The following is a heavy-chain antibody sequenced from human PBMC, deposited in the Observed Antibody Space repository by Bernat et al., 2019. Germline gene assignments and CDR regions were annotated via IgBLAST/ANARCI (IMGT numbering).Heavy chain of an antibody. J-gene: IGHJ6*03. CDR2: IDPSDSYT. D-gene: IGHD3-10*01. Sequence: EVQLVQSGAEVKKPGESLRISCKGSGYSFTSYWISWVRQMPGKGLEWMGRIDPSDSYTNYSPSFQGHVTISADKSISTAYLQWSSLKASDTTMYYCARRALVGGSRSYDYYYYYMDVWGKGTTVTVSS. CDR1: GYSFTSYW. CDR3: ARRALVGGSRSYDYYYYYMDV. V-gene: IGHV5-10-1*03.